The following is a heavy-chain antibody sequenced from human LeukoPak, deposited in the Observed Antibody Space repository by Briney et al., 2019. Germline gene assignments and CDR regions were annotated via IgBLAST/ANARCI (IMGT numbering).Heavy chain of an antibody. CDR1: GFTFSNYW. CDR2: IWYDGGNK. Sequence: GGSLRLSCAGSGFTFSNYWMMWVRQAPGKGLEWAAVIWYDGGNKYYADSVKGRFTISRDNSKNTLYLQMNSLRAEDTAAYYCATNGAVAGTFPYYYYYYGMDVWGQGTTVTVSS. J-gene: IGHJ6*02. CDR3: ATNGAVAGTFPYYYYYYGMDV. D-gene: IGHD6-19*01. V-gene: IGHV3-33*08.